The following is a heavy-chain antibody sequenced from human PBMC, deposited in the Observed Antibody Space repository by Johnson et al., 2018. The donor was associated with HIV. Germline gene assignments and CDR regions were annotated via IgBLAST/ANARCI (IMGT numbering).Heavy chain of an antibody. J-gene: IGHJ3*02. Sequence: VQLVESGGGVVQPGRSLRLSCAASGFTFDDYAMHWVRQAPGKGLEWVSGISWNSGSIGYADSVKGRFTISRDNAKNSLYLQMNSLRAEDTALYYCAKGVYSSSSNDAFDIWGQGTMVTVSS. D-gene: IGHD6-6*01. CDR3: AKGVYSSSSNDAFDI. CDR2: ISWNSGSI. V-gene: IGHV3-9*01. CDR1: GFTFDDYA.